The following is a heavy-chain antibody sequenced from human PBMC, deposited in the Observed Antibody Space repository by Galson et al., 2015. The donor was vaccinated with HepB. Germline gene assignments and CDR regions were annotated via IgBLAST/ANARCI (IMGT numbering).Heavy chain of an antibody. CDR3: ARCMYYYGSGRDFDY. CDR2: IYPGDSDT. CDR1: GYSFTSYW. V-gene: IGHV5-51*03. J-gene: IGHJ4*02. D-gene: IGHD3-10*01. Sequence: GAEVKKPGESLKISCKGSGYSFTSYWIGRVRQMPGKGLEWMGIIYPGDSDTRYSPSFQGQVTISADKSVSTAYLQWSSLKASDTAIYYCARCMYYYGSGRDFDYWGQGTLVTVSS.